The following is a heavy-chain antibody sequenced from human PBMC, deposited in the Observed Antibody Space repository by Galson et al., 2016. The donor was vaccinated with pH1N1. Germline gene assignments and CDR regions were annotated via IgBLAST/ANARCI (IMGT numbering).Heavy chain of an antibody. V-gene: IGHV1-46*03. Sequence: SVKVSCKASGYTLSRYYMHWLRQAPGQGLEWMGIIDPSSGSTTYAQKFQGRVTMTHDTATNTVYMELSSLRSDDTAVYYCARRYYVDYWGQGTLVAASS. CDR1: GYTLSRYY. CDR3: ARRYYVDY. J-gene: IGHJ4*02. CDR2: IDPSSGST.